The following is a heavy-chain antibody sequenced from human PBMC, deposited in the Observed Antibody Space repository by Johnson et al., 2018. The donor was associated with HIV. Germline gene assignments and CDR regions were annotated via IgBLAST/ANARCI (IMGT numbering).Heavy chain of an antibody. CDR1: GFTFSSYA. J-gene: IGHJ3*02. D-gene: IGHD6-13*01. V-gene: IGHV3-30-3*01. Sequence: VQLVESGGGVVQPGRSLRLSCAASGFTFSSYAMHWVRQAPGKGLEWVAVISYDGGNKYYADSVKGRFTISRDNSKNTLYLQMNSLRAEDTAVYYCARSSIYSSSWLADAFDIWGQGTMVTVSS. CDR3: ARSSIYSSSWLADAFDI. CDR2: ISYDGGNK.